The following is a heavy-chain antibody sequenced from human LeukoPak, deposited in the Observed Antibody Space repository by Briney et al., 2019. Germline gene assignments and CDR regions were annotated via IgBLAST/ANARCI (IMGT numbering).Heavy chain of an antibody. CDR1: GGSISSDGYS. Sequence: SQTLSLTCAVSGGSISSDGYSWNWIRQPPGKGLEWIGDIYQSGSTYYNPSLESRVTISVDRSKIQFSLKLRSVTAADTAVYFCARGITPDGMDVWGQGTTVTVSS. J-gene: IGHJ6*02. CDR3: ARGITPDGMDV. V-gene: IGHV4-30-2*01. CDR2: IYQSGST. D-gene: IGHD3-10*01.